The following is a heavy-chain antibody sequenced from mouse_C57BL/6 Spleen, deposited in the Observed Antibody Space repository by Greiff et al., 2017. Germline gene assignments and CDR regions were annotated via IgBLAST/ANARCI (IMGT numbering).Heavy chain of an antibody. CDR1: GYSFTGYY. CDR3: ARYWDWFAY. Sequence: VQLKQSGPELVKPGASVKISCKASGYSFTGYYMHWVKQSHGNILDWIGYIYPYNGVSSYNQKFKGKATLTVDKSSSTAYMDRRSLTSEEAAVYYCARYWDWFAYWGKGILVTAS. D-gene: IGHD4-1*01. V-gene: IGHV1-31*01. CDR2: IYPYNGVS. J-gene: IGHJ3*01.